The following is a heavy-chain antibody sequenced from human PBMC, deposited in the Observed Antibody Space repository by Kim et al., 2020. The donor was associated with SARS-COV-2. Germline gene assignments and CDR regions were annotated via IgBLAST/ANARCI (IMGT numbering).Heavy chain of an antibody. D-gene: IGHD3-22*01. V-gene: IGHV4-34*01. CDR1: GGSFSGYY. CDR3: ARKADHLNSGYYAFDI. J-gene: IGHJ3*02. CDR2: INHSGST. Sequence: SETLSLTCAVYGGSFSGYYWSWIRQPPGKGLEWIGEINHSGSTNYNPSLKSRVTISVDTSKNQFSLKLSSVTAADTAVYYCARKADHLNSGYYAFDIWGQGTMVTVSS.